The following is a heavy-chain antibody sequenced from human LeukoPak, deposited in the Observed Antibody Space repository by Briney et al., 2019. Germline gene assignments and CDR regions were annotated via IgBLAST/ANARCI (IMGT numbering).Heavy chain of an antibody. J-gene: IGHJ4*02. CDR2: INTDGSST. D-gene: IGHD1-26*01. CDR1: GFTFSSYW. Sequence: PGGSLRLSCAASGFTFSSYWMHWVRQAPGKGLVWVSRINTDGSSTSYADSVKGRFTISRDNSKNTLYLQMSSLRAEDTAVYYCARITEVDFDYWGQGTLVTVSS. CDR3: ARITEVDFDY. V-gene: IGHV3-74*01.